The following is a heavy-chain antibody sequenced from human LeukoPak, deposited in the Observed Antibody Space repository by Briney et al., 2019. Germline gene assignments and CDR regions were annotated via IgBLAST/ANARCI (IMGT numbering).Heavy chain of an antibody. CDR2: IRYDGSNK. J-gene: IGHJ4*02. CDR1: GFTFSNYG. CDR3: AKDNRAYYCGSSGYDY. D-gene: IGHD3-22*01. Sequence: GGSLRLSCAASGFTFSNYGIHWVRQAPGKGLEWVTFIRYDGSNKYYADSVKGRFTISRDNSKNTLYLQMNSLRADDTAIYYCAKDNRAYYCGSSGYDYWGQGTLVTVSS. V-gene: IGHV3-30*02.